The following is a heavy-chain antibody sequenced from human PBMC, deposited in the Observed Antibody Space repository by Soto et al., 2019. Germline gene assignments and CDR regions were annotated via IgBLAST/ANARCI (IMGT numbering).Heavy chain of an antibody. CDR3: ARDTGTDNWFDP. CDR1: GGSINNGDYF. V-gene: IGHV4-39*02. D-gene: IGHD1-1*01. CDR2: VYHSGTT. Sequence: SETLSLTCTVSGGSINNGDYFWGWIRQPPGKGLEWIGSVYHSGTTNYNPSLKSRVTISVDTSKNQFSLNLRSVTAADTAVYYCARDTGTDNWFDPWGQGTLVTVSS. J-gene: IGHJ5*02.